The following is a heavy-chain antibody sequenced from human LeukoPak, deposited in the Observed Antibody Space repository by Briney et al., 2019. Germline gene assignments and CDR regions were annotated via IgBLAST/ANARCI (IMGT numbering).Heavy chain of an antibody. CDR2: INHSGST. D-gene: IGHD3-10*01. Sequence: PSETLSLTCGVSGGSFSGYYWNWIRQPPGKGLEWIGEINHSGSTNYNPSLKSRVTISVDTSQKQFSLRLSSVTAADTAVYYCAKSNGYGLVDIWGQGTMVTVSS. CDR3: AKSNGYGLVDI. J-gene: IGHJ3*02. CDR1: GGSFSGYY. V-gene: IGHV4-34*01.